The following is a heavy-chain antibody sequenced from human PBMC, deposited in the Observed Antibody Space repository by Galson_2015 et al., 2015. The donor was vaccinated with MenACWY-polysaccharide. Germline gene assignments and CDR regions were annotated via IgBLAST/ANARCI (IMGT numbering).Heavy chain of an antibody. J-gene: IGHJ5*01. Sequence: SETLSLTCTVSGDSVTSATYYWSWLRQSPGKGLEWIGYMSYSGRANDNPSLRSRVAISIDTSKNQFSLRLTSVTAADTAIYYCAREPTYSGSFGWFDSWGQGTLVTVSS. V-gene: IGHV4-61*01. CDR1: GDSVTSATYY. D-gene: IGHD1-26*01. CDR2: MSYSGRA. CDR3: AREPTYSGSFGWFDS.